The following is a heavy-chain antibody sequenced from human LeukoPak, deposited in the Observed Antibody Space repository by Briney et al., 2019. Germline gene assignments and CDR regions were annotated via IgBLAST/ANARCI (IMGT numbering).Heavy chain of an antibody. Sequence: NPSETLSLTCAVSGGSISSSNWWSWVRQPPGEGLEGSGEIYHSGSTNYNPSLKSRVTISVDKSKNQFSLKLSSVTAADTAVYYCARSPAVAGTSRETGWFDHWGQGTLVTVSS. J-gene: IGHJ5*02. V-gene: IGHV4-4*02. D-gene: IGHD6-19*01. CDR1: GGSISSSNW. CDR2: IYHSGST. CDR3: ARSPAVAGTSRETGWFDH.